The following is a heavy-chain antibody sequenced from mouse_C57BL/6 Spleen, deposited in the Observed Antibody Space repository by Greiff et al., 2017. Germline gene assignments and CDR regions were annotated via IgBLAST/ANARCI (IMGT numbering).Heavy chain of an antibody. Sequence: EVNLVESGGGLVQPGGSLSLSCAASGFTFTDYYMRWVRQPPGQALEWLGFIRNKANGYTTEYSASVKGRFTISRDTSQSILNLQMNALRDEDTATYYGGRYESAGYPLFDYWGQGTTLTVSS. J-gene: IGHJ2*01. CDR2: IRNKANGYTT. V-gene: IGHV7-3*01. D-gene: IGHD3-2*02. CDR1: GFTFTDYY. CDR3: GRYESAGYPLFDY.